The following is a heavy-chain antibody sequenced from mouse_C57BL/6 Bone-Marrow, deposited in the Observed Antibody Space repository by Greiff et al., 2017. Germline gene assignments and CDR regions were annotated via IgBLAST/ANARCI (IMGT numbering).Heavy chain of an antibody. CDR2: IDPSDSYT. J-gene: IGHJ3*01. V-gene: IGHV1-50*01. D-gene: IGHD2-3*01. CDR3: ARDDGYPWFAY. Sequence: QVQLQQPGAELVKPGASVKLSCKASGYTFTSYWMQWVKQRPGQGLEWIGEIDPSDSYTNYNQKFKGKATLTVDTSSSTAYMQLSSLTSEDSAVYYCARDDGYPWFAYWGQGTLVTVSA. CDR1: GYTFTSYW.